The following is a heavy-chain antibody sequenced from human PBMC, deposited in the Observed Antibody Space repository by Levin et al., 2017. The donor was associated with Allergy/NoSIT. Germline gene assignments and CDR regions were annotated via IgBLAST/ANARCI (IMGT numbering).Heavy chain of an antibody. CDR3: AREIGPFDY. CDR1: GVTFNSYA. D-gene: IGHD5-24*01. Sequence: GGSLRLSCAASGVTFNSYAMSWVRQAPGKGPEWVSVISDSGDFTYSADSVKGRFTISRDKSKNTVYLHMNSLRAEDTAVYYCAREIGPFDYWGQGTLVTVSS. J-gene: IGHJ4*02. CDR2: ISDSGDFT. V-gene: IGHV3-23*01.